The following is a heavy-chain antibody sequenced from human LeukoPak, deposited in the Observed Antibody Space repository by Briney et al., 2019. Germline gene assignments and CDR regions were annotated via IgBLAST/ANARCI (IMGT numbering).Heavy chain of an antibody. V-gene: IGHV1-69*01. J-gene: IGHJ3*02. CDR3: ARGSHILIRVTGDNAFDI. Sequence: GSSVKVSCKASGGTFSSYAISWVRQAPGQGLEWMGGIIPIFGTANYAQKFHGRVTITSDESTSTAYMELSRLKSEDTAVYYCARGSHILIRVTGDNAFDIWGQGTMVTVSS. CDR2: IIPIFGTA. D-gene: IGHD3-10*01. CDR1: GGTFSSYA.